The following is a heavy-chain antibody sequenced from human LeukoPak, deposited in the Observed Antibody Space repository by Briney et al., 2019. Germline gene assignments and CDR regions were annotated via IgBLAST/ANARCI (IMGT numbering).Heavy chain of an antibody. CDR2: IYYSGST. D-gene: IGHD1-1*01. Sequence: PSETLSLTCTVSGGSISSYYWSWIRQPPGKGLEWIGYIYYSGSTNYNPSLKSRVTISVDTSKNQFSLKLSSVTAADTAVYYCARVVFPGNYFDYWGQGTLVTVSS. V-gene: IGHV4-59*01. CDR3: ARVVFPGNYFDY. CDR1: GGSISSYY. J-gene: IGHJ4*02.